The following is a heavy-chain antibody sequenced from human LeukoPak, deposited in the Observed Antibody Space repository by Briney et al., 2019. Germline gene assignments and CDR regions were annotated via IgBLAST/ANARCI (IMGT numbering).Heavy chain of an antibody. Sequence: ASVKVSCKTSGYTFNTYYLHWVRQAPGQGLGWMGRINPYSGDTTFAQRFQGRVTMTRDTSISTAYMELSRLRSDDTAVYYCAREMKISRFDAFDIWGQGTMVTVSS. CDR2: INPYSGDT. CDR1: GYTFNTYY. CDR3: AREMKISRFDAFDI. J-gene: IGHJ3*02. D-gene: IGHD2/OR15-2a*01. V-gene: IGHV1-2*06.